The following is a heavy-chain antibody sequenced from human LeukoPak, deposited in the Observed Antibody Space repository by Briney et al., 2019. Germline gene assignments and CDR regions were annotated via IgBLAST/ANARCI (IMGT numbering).Heavy chain of an antibody. V-gene: IGHV3-21*01. CDR3: ARGGDHPTYLFQYMDV. J-gene: IGHJ6*03. CDR2: ISGSGDNT. Sequence: GGTLRLSCAASGFTFSSHGMSWVRQAPGKGLEWVSTISGSGDNTYYADSVKGRFTISRDNAKNSLYLQMNSLRAEDTAVYYCARGGDHPTYLFQYMDVWGKGTPVTVSS. CDR1: GFTFSSHG. D-gene: IGHD3-16*01.